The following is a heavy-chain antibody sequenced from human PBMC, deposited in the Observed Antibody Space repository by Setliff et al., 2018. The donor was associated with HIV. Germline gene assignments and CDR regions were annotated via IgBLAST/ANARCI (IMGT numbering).Heavy chain of an antibody. CDR2: IYYRGST. Sequence: SETLSLTCNVSGGSIRSSSYYWGWIRQPPGKGLEWIGTIYYRGSTYYNPSLKSRVTISVDTSKNQFSLKLTSVTAADTAVYYCARHYGAVKSVVTVVAKYFPHWGQGTLVTVPS. J-gene: IGHJ1*01. D-gene: IGHD2-21*02. CDR3: ARHYGAVKSVVTVVAKYFPH. CDR1: GGSIRSSSYY. V-gene: IGHV4-39*01.